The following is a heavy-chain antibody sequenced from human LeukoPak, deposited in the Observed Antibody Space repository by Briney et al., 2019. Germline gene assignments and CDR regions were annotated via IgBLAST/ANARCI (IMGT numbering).Heavy chain of an antibody. Sequence: GESLRLSCAASGFTVSSTYMTWVRQAPGKGLEWVSVIYSGGSTYYADSVRGRFTLSRDNSKNTLYLQMNSLRAEDTAVYYCASRPLYGSGTPYWGQGTLVTVSS. CDR2: IYSGGST. CDR3: ASRPLYGSGTPY. V-gene: IGHV3-53*01. CDR1: GFTVSSTY. J-gene: IGHJ4*02. D-gene: IGHD3-10*01.